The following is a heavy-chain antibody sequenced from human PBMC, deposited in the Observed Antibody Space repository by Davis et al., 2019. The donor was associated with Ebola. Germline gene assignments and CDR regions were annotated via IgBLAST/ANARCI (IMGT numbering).Heavy chain of an antibody. CDR2: ITSDGSST. Sequence: GESLKISCAASEFTFSSYWMHWVRQAPGKGLVWVSRITSDGSSTSYADSVKGRFTISRDNAKNTLYLQMNSLRAEDTAVYYCARKSGIDYWGQGTLVTVSS. CDR1: EFTFSSYW. V-gene: IGHV3-74*01. D-gene: IGHD6-25*01. J-gene: IGHJ4*02. CDR3: ARKSGIDY.